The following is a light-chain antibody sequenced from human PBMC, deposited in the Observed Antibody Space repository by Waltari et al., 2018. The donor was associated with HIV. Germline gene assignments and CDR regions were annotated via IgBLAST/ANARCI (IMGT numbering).Light chain of an antibody. J-gene: IGKJ4*01. CDR1: QSLLHSSGYNN. CDR2: LGS. V-gene: IGKV2-28*01. Sequence: EIVMTQTPISLHVTTEKPDYITCRSSQSLLHSSGYNNLDWYFQKPGQSPQLLIYLGSNRASGVPDRFSGSGSGTNFTLKIRRVDTENVGIYYCMQALQTPLTFGGGTKVEI. CDR3: MQALQTPLT.